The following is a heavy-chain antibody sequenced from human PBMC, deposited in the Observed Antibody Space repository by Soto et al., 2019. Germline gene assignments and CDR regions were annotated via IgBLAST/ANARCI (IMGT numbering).Heavy chain of an antibody. V-gene: IGHV3-7*03. CDR3: ARDVGPVTIFGEALSGYFDF. J-gene: IGHJ4*02. D-gene: IGHD3-3*01. CDR2: IKEDGSER. CDR1: GFSFGNYW. Sequence: EVQLVESGGGLVQPGGSLRLSCAVSGFSFGNYWMSWVRQAPGKGLEWLASIKEDGSERDYLDSVKGRFTISRDNAKDSLSLQMNSLRGEDTAFYYCARDVGPVTIFGEALSGYFDFWGQGTLVTVSS.